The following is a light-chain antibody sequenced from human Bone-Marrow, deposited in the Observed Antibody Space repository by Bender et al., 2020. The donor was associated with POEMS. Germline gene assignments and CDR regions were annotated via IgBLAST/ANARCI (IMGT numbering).Light chain of an antibody. CDR3: CSYAETDTLL. CDR2: DVD. CDR1: GSDVGGYNL. Sequence: SALTQPASVSGSPGQSITISCTGTGSDVGGYNLISWYQQYLGKAPKIIMYDVDKRPSGVSHRFSGSKSGNTASLTIFGLQAEDEADYYCCSYAETDTLLFGGGTKVTVL. V-gene: IGLV2-23*02. J-gene: IGLJ3*02.